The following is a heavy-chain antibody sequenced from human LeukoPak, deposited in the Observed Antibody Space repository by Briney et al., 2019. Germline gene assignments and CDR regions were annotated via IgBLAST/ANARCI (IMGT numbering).Heavy chain of an antibody. CDR3: AKGGVAVAGTVDH. V-gene: IGHV3-9*03. J-gene: IGHJ4*02. D-gene: IGHD6-19*01. CDR1: GFTFDDYA. CDR2: ISWNSGSI. Sequence: PGGSLRLSCAASGFTFDDYAMHWVRQAPGKGLEWVSGISWNSGSIGYADSVKGRFTISRDNAKNSLYLQMNSLRAEDMALYYCAKGGVAVAGTVDHWGQGTLVTVSS.